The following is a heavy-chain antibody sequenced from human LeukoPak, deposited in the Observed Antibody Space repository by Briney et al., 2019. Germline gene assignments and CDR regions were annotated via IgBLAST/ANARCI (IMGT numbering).Heavy chain of an antibody. D-gene: IGHD1-26*01. CDR1: GFTFSSYE. J-gene: IGHJ4*02. CDR3: ARPKRDYYAAEY. CDR2: ISSSGSTI. Sequence: PGGSLRLSCAASGFTFSSYEMNWVRQAPGKGLEWVSYISSSGSTIYYADSVKGRFTISRDNAKNSLYLQMNSLRAKDTAVYYCARPKRDYYAAEYWGQGTLVTVSS. V-gene: IGHV3-48*03.